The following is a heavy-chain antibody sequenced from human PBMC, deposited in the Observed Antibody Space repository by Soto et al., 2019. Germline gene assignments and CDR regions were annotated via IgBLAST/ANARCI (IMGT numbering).Heavy chain of an antibody. CDR3: ATMDSSSLNFDY. CDR2: INPIHGIA. V-gene: IGHV1-69*02. D-gene: IGHD6-6*01. J-gene: IGHJ4*02. CDR1: GGTFSSYT. Sequence: PVKVSCKASGGTFSSYTISWVRQAPGQRLEWMGRINPIHGIANYAQKFQGRVTITTDTSTSTAYMELSSLRSEDTAVYYCATMDSSSLNFDYWGQGTLVTVSS.